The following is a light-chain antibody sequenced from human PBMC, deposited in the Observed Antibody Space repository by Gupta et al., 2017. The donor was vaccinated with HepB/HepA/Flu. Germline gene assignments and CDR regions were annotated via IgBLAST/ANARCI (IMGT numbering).Light chain of an antibody. Sequence: IQMTQSPSSLSAAVGDRVTITCRASQNINNYLNGYHQKPGEVPKLLIYAASSLQSGVPSRFSGSGSGTDVTLTITDLQPEDFGSFFCQQSYGTPRTFGQGTKVEIK. CDR1: QNINNY. J-gene: IGKJ1*01. CDR2: AAS. CDR3: QQSYGTPRT. V-gene: IGKV1-39*01.